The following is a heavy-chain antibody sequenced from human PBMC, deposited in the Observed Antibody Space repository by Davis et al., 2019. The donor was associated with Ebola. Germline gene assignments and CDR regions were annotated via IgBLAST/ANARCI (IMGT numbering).Heavy chain of an antibody. V-gene: IGHV3-21*01. D-gene: IGHD3-10*01. CDR1: GFTFSSYS. J-gene: IGHJ6*02. Sequence: GESLKISCAASGFTFSSYSMNWVRQAPGKGLEWVSSISSSSSYIYYADSVKGRFTISRDNAKNSLYLQMNSLRAEDTAVYYCARRGGADGMDVWGQGTTVTVSS. CDR3: ARRGGADGMDV. CDR2: ISSSSSYI.